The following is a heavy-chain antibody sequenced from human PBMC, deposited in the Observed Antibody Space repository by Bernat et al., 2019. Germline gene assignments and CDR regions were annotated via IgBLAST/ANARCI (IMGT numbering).Heavy chain of an antibody. J-gene: IGHJ3*02. Sequence: QVQLVESGGGVVQPGRSLRLSCAASGFTFSSYGMHWVRQAPGKGLEWVAVIWYDGSNKYYADSVEGRFTISRDNSKNTLYLQMNSLRAEDTAVYYCARDSDSVGAAAGFDIWGQGTMVTISS. D-gene: IGHD6-13*01. CDR3: ARDSDSVGAAAGFDI. CDR1: GFTFSSYG. CDR2: IWYDGSNK. V-gene: IGHV3-33*01.